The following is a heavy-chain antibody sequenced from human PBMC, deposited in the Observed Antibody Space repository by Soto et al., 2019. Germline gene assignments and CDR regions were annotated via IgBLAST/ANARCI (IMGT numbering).Heavy chain of an antibody. Sequence: QAGGSLRLSCAASGFTVSSKYMSWVRQAPGKGLEWVSLIQSGGPTYYADSVKGRFTISRDTSENTLHLQMDSLRAEDTAVYYCVSYFVLCDGVRCYGVSMDVWGKGTTVTVSS. CDR3: VSYFVLCDGVRCYGVSMDV. J-gene: IGHJ6*03. D-gene: IGHD2-21*01. CDR2: IQSGGPT. V-gene: IGHV3-66*01. CDR1: GFTVSSKY.